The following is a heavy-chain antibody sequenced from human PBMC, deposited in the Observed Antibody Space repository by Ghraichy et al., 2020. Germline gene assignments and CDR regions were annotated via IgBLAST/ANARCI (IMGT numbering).Heavy chain of an antibody. Sequence: ESLNISCTVSGGSISSRGYYWGWIRQPPGKGLEWIGNFYSSGSTYYNPSLKSRVTISGDTSKNLFSLRLSSVTAAARAVYYCARVHCSRTSCYFPDAFDIWGQGTMVTVSS. CDR2: FYSSGST. CDR1: GGSISSRGYY. J-gene: IGHJ3*02. V-gene: IGHV4-39*01. CDR3: ARVHCSRTSCYFPDAFDI. D-gene: IGHD2-2*01.